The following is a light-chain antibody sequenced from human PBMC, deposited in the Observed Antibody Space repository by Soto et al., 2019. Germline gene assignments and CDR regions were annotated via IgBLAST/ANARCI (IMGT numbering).Light chain of an antibody. CDR1: QSVTTNY. V-gene: IGKV3-20*01. J-gene: IGKJ5*01. Sequence: EIVLTQSPGTLSLSPGERATLSCRASQSVTTNYLAWYQQKPGQAPRLLIYGASTRATGIPDRFSGSGSGTDFTLTIARLEPEDFAVYYCQEYDGAPSTFGLGTRLEIK. CDR3: QEYDGAPST. CDR2: GAS.